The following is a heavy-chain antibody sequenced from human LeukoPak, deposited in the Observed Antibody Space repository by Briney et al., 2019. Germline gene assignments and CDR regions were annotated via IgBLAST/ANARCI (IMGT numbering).Heavy chain of an antibody. CDR3: ARLFPVSYFFDY. CDR1: GGSISSFY. CDR2: IYYTGST. J-gene: IGHJ4*02. Sequence: PSETLSLTCTVSGGSISSFYWSWIRQPPGKGLEWIGYIYYTGSTNYNSSLKSRVTISVDTSKNQFSLNLSSVTAADTAMYYCARLFPVSYFFDYWGQGTLVTVSS. V-gene: IGHV4-59*01. D-gene: IGHD2/OR15-2a*01.